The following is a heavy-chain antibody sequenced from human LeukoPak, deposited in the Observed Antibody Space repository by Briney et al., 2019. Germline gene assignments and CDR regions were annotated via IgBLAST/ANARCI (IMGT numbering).Heavy chain of an antibody. J-gene: IGHJ4*02. CDR2: IYYSGST. CDR3: ARGIRGLLDY. D-gene: IGHD5-12*01. CDR1: GGSISSYY. V-gene: IGHV4-59*01. Sequence: SETLSLTCTVSGGSISSYYWSWIRQPPGKGLEWIGYIYYSGSTNYNPSLKSRVTISVDTSKNQSSLKLSSVTAADTAVYYCARGIRGLLDYWGQGTLVTVSS.